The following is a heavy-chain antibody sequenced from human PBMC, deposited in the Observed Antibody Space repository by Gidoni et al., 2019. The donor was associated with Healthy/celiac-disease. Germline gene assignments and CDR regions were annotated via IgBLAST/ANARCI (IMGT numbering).Heavy chain of an antibody. CDR1: GYTFTGYY. V-gene: IGHV1-2*02. CDR3: ARVGAGRYRGGVLDY. CDR2: INPNSGGT. J-gene: IGHJ4*02. D-gene: IGHD1-26*01. Sequence: QVQLVQSGAEVKKPGASVKVSCKASGYTFTGYYMHWVRQAPGQGLEWMGWINPNSGGTNYAQKFQGRVTMTRDTSISTAYMELSRLRSDDTAVYYCARVGAGRYRGGVLDYWGQGTLVTVSS.